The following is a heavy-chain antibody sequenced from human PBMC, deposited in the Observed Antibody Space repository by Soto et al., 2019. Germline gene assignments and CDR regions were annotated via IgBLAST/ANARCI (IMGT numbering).Heavy chain of an antibody. CDR3: ARADTDMVIRGYFDY. J-gene: IGHJ4*02. V-gene: IGHV3-21*01. CDR1: GFTFSSYS. D-gene: IGHD5-18*01. CDR2: ISSSSSYI. Sequence: EVQLVESGGGLVKPGGSLRLSCAASGFTFSSYSMNWVRQAPGKGLEWVSSISSSSSYIYYADSVKGRFTISRDNAKNSLYLQMNSLRAEDTAVYYCARADTDMVIRGYFDYWGQGTLVTVSS.